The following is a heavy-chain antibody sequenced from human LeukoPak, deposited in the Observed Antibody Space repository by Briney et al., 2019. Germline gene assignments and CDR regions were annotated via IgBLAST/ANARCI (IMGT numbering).Heavy chain of an antibody. J-gene: IGHJ4*02. CDR1: GDSINSLDL. CDR2: MYLSGTT. V-gene: IGHV4-4*02. D-gene: IGHD3-22*01. Sequence: SETLSLTCTVSGDSINSLDLWSWVRQPPGKGLEWIGEMYLSGTTHSNPSVKSRVTISIDKSKNQFFLNLSSVTAADTAVYYCAGLVGRYSSGLYYYYFDYWGQGTLVTVFS. CDR3: AGLVGRYSSGLYYYYFDY.